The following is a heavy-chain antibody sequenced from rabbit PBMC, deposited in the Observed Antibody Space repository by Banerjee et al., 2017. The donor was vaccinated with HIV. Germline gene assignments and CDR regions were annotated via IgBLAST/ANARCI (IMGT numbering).Heavy chain of an antibody. V-gene: IGHV1S40*01. J-gene: IGHJ4*01. CDR1: GNDFSAYA. CDR3: ARGGNL. CDR2: LYPIYGAT. Sequence: QSLEESGGDLVKPGASLTLTCKASGNDFSAYAISWVRQAPGKGLEWIAFLYPIYGATDYASWAKGRFTISEPSSTTVTLQMTSLTVADTATYFCARGGNLWGPGTLVTVS.